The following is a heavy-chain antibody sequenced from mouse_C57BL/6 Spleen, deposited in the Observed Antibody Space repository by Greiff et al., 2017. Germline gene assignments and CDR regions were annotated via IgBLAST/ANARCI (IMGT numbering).Heavy chain of an antibody. CDR1: GFTFSSYA. Sequence: EVKLVESGEGLVKPGGSLKLSCAASGFTFSSYAMSWVRQTPEKRLEWVAYISSGGDYVYYADTVKGRFTISRDNARNTLYLQMGSLKSEDTAMYYCTRGEVGFEGDYFDYWGQGTTLTVSS. J-gene: IGHJ2*01. V-gene: IGHV5-9-1*02. CDR3: TRGEVGFEGDYFDY. CDR2: ISSGGDYV. D-gene: IGHD1-3*01.